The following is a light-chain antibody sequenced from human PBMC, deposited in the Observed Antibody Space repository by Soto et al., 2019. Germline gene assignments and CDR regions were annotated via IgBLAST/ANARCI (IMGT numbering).Light chain of an antibody. CDR2: AAS. V-gene: IGKV1-12*01. CDR3: QQAHSFPRT. Sequence: DIPMTQSPSSVSASVGDRVTITCRASQGINNWLAWYQQKPGKVPKLLIYAASSLQSGVPSRFSGSGSGTDFTLTISSLQPEDFATYYCQQAHSFPRTFGQGTKLEIK. CDR1: QGINNW. J-gene: IGKJ2*01.